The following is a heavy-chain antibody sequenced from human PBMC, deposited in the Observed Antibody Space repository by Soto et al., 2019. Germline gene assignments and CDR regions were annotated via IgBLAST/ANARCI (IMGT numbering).Heavy chain of an antibody. Sequence: KPSETLSLTCTVSGGSISSSSYYWGWIRQPPGKGLEWIGSIYYSGSTYYNPSLKSRVTISVDTSKNQFSLKLSSVTAADTAVYYCARGQRNADDAFDIWGQGTMVTVSS. J-gene: IGHJ3*02. CDR1: GGSISSSSYY. CDR2: IYYSGST. V-gene: IGHV4-39*01. D-gene: IGHD1-1*01. CDR3: ARGQRNADDAFDI.